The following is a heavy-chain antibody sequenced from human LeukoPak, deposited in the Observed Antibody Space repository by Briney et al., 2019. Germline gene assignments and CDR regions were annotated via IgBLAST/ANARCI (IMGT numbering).Heavy chain of an antibody. D-gene: IGHD1-26*01. CDR1: GVTVSSNY. CDR2: IYSGGST. Sequence: PGGSLRLSCEASGVTVSSNYMSWVRQAPGKGLEWVSVIYSGGSTYYVDSVKGRFTISRDNSKNTLYLQMNSLRAEDTAVYFCARVGIVGATNGYYYYGMDVWGQGTTVTVSS. V-gene: IGHV3-53*01. CDR3: ARVGIVGATNGYYYYGMDV. J-gene: IGHJ6*02.